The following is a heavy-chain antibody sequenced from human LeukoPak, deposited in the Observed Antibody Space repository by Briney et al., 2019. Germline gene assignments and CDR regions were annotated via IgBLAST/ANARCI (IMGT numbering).Heavy chain of an antibody. CDR3: ARRSGWYPFDS. Sequence: PSETLSLTCTVSGGSISSYYWSWIRQPPGKGLEWIGYIYYSGSTNYNPSLKSRVTISVDTSKNQFSLKLRSATAADTAVYYCARRSGWYPFDSGGQGTLVTVS. D-gene: IGHD6-19*01. J-gene: IGHJ4*02. V-gene: IGHV4-59*01. CDR2: IYYSGST. CDR1: GGSISSYY.